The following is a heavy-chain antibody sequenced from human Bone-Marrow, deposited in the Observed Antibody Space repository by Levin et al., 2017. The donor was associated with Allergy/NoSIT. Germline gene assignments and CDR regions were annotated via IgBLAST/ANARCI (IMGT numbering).Heavy chain of an antibody. V-gene: IGHV3-30-3*01. CDR3: AKDIVLWFVNGPGA. Sequence: QPGGSLRLSCEASGFTFNTYAMHWVRQAPGKGLEWLALVSYDGNNKNYVDSVEGRFTISRDNGNNMLTLDMNSLRPDDTAVYYCAKDIVLWFVNGPGAWGQGTLVTVTS. J-gene: IGHJ5*02. D-gene: IGHD3-10*01. CDR1: GFTFNTYA. CDR2: VSYDGNNK.